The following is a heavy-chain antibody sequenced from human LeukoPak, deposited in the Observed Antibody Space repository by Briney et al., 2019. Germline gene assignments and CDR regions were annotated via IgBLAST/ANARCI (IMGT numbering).Heavy chain of an antibody. Sequence: GGSLRLSCAASGFTFSGNWMHWVRQAPGKGLEYVALIKQGGSEIYHMDSVKGRFTISRDDATNSLYLQMNSLRVEDTALYYCARDRESESDSEGDYWGQGTLVTVSS. V-gene: IGHV3-7*01. J-gene: IGHJ4*02. CDR3: ARDRESESDSEGDY. D-gene: IGHD4-11*01. CDR1: GFTFSGNW. CDR2: IKQGGSEI.